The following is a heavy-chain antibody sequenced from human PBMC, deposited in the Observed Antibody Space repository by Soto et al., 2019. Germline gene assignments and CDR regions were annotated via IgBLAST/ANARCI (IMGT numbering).Heavy chain of an antibody. J-gene: IGHJ4*02. CDR1: GLSLNSYA. V-gene: IGHV3-30*15. CDR2: ISYNGKNK. D-gene: IGHD2-15*01. CDR3: ATDGVQYVVSGLYYFHY. Sequence: GGSLRLSCAASGLSLNSYAMHWVRQVPGKGLEWVAFISYNGKNKYYGDSVKGRFTISRDDSTNTLYLQMSSLRSEDTAVYYCATDGVQYVVSGLYYFHYWGQGTLVTVSS.